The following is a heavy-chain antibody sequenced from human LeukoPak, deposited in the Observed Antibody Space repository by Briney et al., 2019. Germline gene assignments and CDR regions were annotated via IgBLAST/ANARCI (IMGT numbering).Heavy chain of an antibody. V-gene: IGHV4-39*01. CDR1: GGSISSSTYY. J-gene: IGHJ5*02. CDR2: IYYRGST. CDR3: AGLGRTYYDFWSGP. D-gene: IGHD3-3*01. Sequence: SETLSLTCTVSGGSISSSTYYWGWIRQPPGKGLEWIGTIYYRGSTYYNPSLKSRVTTSVDTSKNQFSLKLTSVTAADTAVYYCAGLGRTYYDFWSGPWGQGTLVTVSS.